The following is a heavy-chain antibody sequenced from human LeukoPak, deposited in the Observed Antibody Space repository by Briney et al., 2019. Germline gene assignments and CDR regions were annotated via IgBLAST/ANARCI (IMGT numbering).Heavy chain of an antibody. CDR3: AVVPYSNSTGREY. CDR1: GANFTTFW. V-gene: IGHV5-51*01. CDR2: IYPGDSDT. Sequence: GESLKISCKVSGANFTTFWIGWVRQMPGKGLEWMGIIYPGDSDTRYSPSFQGQVTISADKSISTAYLQWSSLKASDTAIYYCAVVPYSNSTGREYWGQGTLVTVSS. J-gene: IGHJ4*02. D-gene: IGHD6-6*01.